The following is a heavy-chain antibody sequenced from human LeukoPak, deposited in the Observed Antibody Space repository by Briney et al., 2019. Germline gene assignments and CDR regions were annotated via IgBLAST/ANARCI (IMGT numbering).Heavy chain of an antibody. D-gene: IGHD6-13*01. CDR1: GYTFTSYD. Sequence: ASVKVSCKASGYTFTSYDIHWVRQATGQGLEWMGWMNPNSGNTGYAQKFQGRVTMTRNTSISTAYMELSSLRSEDTAVYYCTIEGIALRWSYYYYMDVWGKGTTVTVSS. J-gene: IGHJ6*03. V-gene: IGHV1-8*01. CDR2: MNPNSGNT. CDR3: TIEGIALRWSYYYYMDV.